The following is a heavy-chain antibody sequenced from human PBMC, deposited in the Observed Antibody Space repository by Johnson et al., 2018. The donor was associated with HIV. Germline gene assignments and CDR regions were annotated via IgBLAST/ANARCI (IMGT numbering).Heavy chain of an antibody. CDR2: ISYDGSNR. CDR1: GFTFRSYA. J-gene: IGHJ3*02. Sequence: QVQLVESGGGVVQPGRSLRLSCAASGFTFRSYAMHWVRQAPGRGLEWVAVISYDGSNRNYADSVKGRFTISRDNSKNTLYLQMNRLIAEDTAVYFGARNRITMVQMTSHDVFDIWGQGTMVTVSS. D-gene: IGHD3-10*01. CDR3: ARNRITMVQMTSHDVFDI. V-gene: IGHV3-30*04.